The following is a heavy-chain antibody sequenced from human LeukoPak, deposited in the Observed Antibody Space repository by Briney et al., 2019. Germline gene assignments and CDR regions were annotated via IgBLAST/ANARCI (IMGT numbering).Heavy chain of an antibody. Sequence: SETLSLTCTVSGGSISSGGYYWSWIRQPPGKGLEWIGYIYHSGSTYYNPSLKSRVTISVDRSKNQFSLKLSSVTAADTAVYYCARQWGEGSSWYVSWFDPWGQGTLVTVSS. CDR1: GGSISSGGYY. CDR2: IYHSGST. V-gene: IGHV4-30-2*01. J-gene: IGHJ5*02. D-gene: IGHD6-13*01. CDR3: ARQWGEGSSWYVSWFDP.